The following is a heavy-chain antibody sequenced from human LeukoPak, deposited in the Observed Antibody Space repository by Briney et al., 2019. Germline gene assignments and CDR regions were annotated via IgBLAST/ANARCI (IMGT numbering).Heavy chain of an antibody. CDR1: GYTFTSYA. D-gene: IGHD3-3*01. J-gene: IGHJ4*02. V-gene: IGHV7-4-1*01. Sequence: GASVKVSCKASGYTFTSYAMNWVRQAPGQGLEWMGWINTNTGNPTYAQGFTGRFVFSLDTSVSTAYLQIGSLKAEDIAVYYCARVSRSRGEWLFDNWGQGTLVTVSS. CDR2: INTNTGNP. CDR3: ARVSRSRGEWLFDN.